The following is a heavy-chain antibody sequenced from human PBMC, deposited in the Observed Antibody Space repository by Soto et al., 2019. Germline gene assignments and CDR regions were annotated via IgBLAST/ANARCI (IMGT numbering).Heavy chain of an antibody. V-gene: IGHV4-59*08. D-gene: IGHD2-15*01. J-gene: IGHJ3*02. CDR1: GGSISSYY. Sequence: SETLSLTCTVSGGSISSYYWSWIRQPPGKGLEWIGYIYYSGSTNYNPSLKSRVTISVDTSKNQFSLKLSSVTAADTAVYYCARHVRGIVVVVAATLAFDIWGQGTXVTVSS. CDR2: IYYSGST. CDR3: ARHVRGIVVVVAATLAFDI.